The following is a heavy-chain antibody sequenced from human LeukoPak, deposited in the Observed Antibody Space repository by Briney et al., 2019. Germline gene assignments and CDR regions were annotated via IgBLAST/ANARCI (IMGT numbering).Heavy chain of an antibody. Sequence: ASVKLSCKTSGYTFTSYGISWVRQAPGQGLEWMGRISAYNGNTNYVQKFRGRVAMTTDTSTGTVYMDLRSLRSDDTAVYYCARDIATVQHQDWGQGTLVTVSS. CDR3: ARDIATVQHQD. CDR1: GYTFTSYG. CDR2: ISAYNGNT. D-gene: IGHD1-1*01. V-gene: IGHV1-18*01. J-gene: IGHJ4*02.